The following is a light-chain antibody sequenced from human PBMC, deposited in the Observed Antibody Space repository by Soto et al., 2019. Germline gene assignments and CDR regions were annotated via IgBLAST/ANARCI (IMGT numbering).Light chain of an antibody. J-gene: IGLJ2*01. CDR1: SSDVGGYNY. CDR2: EVS. Sequence: QSALTQPPSASGSPGQSVTISCTGTSSDVGGYNYVSWYQQPPGKAPKLMIYEVSKRPSGVPDRFSGSKSGNTASLTVSGLQAEYEADYYCSSYAGSNNLVFGGGTKLTVL. CDR3: SSYAGSNNLV. V-gene: IGLV2-8*01.